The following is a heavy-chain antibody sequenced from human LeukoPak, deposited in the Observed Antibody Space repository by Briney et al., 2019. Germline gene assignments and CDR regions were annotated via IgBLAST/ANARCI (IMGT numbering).Heavy chain of an antibody. Sequence: GGSLRLSCAASGFTFSSYWMSWVRQAPGKELEWVANIKQDGSEKYYVDSVKGRFTISRDNAKNSLYLQMNSLRAEDTAVYYCARDLEGCSSTSCYRYFDYWGQGTLVTVSS. V-gene: IGHV3-7*01. CDR3: ARDLEGCSSTSCYRYFDY. J-gene: IGHJ4*02. CDR1: GFTFSSYW. CDR2: IKQDGSEK. D-gene: IGHD2-2*01.